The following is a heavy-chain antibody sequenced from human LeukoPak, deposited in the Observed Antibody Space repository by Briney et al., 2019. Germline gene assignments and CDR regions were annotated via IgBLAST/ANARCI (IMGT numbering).Heavy chain of an antibody. J-gene: IGHJ4*02. Sequence: GGSLRLSCATSGFTFSSHWMSWVRQAPGKGLEWVASVKEDVGEKYYVDSVKGRFTISRDNAKNSLSLHMDSLRVEDTAIYYCTRVPYGDYWSSDYWGQGTLVTVSS. CDR1: GFTFSSHW. V-gene: IGHV3-7*01. D-gene: IGHD4-17*01. CDR3: TRVPYGDYWSSDY. CDR2: VKEDVGEK.